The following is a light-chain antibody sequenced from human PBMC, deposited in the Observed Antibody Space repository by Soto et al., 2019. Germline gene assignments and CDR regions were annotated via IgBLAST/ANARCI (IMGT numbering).Light chain of an antibody. CDR2: AAS. Sequence: DIQMTQSPSSLSASVGDRVTITCRASQSISTYLNWYQQKPGKAPKLLIYAASRLQSGVPSTFSGSGSGTDFTLTISSLQPEDFATYYCQQSYSTPVTFGGGPRWRSN. CDR1: QSISTY. J-gene: IGKJ4*01. CDR3: QQSYSTPVT. V-gene: IGKV1-39*01.